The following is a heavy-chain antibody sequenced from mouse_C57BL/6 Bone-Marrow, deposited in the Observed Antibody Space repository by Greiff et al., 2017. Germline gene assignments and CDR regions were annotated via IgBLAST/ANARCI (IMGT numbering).Heavy chain of an antibody. J-gene: IGHJ2*01. CDR2: IFPGSGST. D-gene: IGHD1-1*01. Sequence: QVQLQQSGAELMKPGASVKLSCKATGYTFTGYWIEWVKQRPGHGLEWIGEIFPGSGSTNYNEKFKGKATFTEDTSSNTAYMQLSSLTTEDSAIYCGTRSLYYGSSPYWGQGTTLTVSS. CDR1: GYTFTGYW. V-gene: IGHV1-9*01. CDR3: TRSLYYGSSPY.